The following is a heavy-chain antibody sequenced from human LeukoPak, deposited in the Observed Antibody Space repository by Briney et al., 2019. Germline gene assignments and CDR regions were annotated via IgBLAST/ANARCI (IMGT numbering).Heavy chain of an antibody. Sequence: GGSLRLSCAASGFTFSSYGMSWVRQAPGKGLEWVSAISGSGGSTYYADSVKGRFTISRDNSKNTLYLQMNSLRAEDTAVYYCARAKTYYYDSSGYYYNYWGQGTLVTVSS. D-gene: IGHD3-22*01. J-gene: IGHJ4*02. CDR3: ARAKTYYYDSSGYYYNY. CDR2: ISGSGGST. V-gene: IGHV3-23*01. CDR1: GFTFSSYG.